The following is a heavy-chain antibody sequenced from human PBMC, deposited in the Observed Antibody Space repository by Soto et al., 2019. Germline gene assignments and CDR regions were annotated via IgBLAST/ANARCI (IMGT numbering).Heavy chain of an antibody. CDR3: ARPPPPGYSSSWGYFDY. J-gene: IGHJ4*02. D-gene: IGHD6-13*01. V-gene: IGHV4-30-2*01. CDR2: IYHSGST. Sequence: SETLSLTCAVSGGSISSGGYSWSWIRQPPGKGLEWIGYIYHSGSTYYNPSLKSRVTISVDRSKNQFSLKLSSVTAADTAVYYCARPPPPGYSSSWGYFDYWGQGTLVTVSS. CDR1: GGSISSGGYS.